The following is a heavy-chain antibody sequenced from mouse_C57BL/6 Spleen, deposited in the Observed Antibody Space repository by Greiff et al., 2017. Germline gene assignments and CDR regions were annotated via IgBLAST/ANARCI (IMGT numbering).Heavy chain of an antibody. CDR2: IDPNSGGT. V-gene: IGHV1-72*01. J-gene: IGHJ2*01. D-gene: IGHD1-1*01. CDR1: GYTFTSYW. Sequence: VQLQQPGAELVKPGASVKLSCKASGYTFTSYWMHWVKQRPGRGLEWIGRIDPNSGGTKYNEKFKSKATLTVDKPSSTAYMQLSSLTSEDSAVYYCARHYYGGSYYFDYWGQGTTLTVSS. CDR3: ARHYYGGSYYFDY.